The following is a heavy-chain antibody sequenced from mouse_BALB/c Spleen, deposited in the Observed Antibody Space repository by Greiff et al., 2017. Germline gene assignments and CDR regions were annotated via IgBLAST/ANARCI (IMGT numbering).Heavy chain of an antibody. Sequence: QVQLQQSGAELVRPGASVTLSCKASGYTFTDYEMHWVKQTPVHGLEWIGAIDPETGGTAYNQKFKGKATLTADKSSSTAYMELRSLTSEDSAVYYCTDWEGYFDYWGQGTTLTVSS. V-gene: IGHV1-15*01. CDR1: GYTFTDYE. J-gene: IGHJ2*01. D-gene: IGHD4-1*01. CDR3: TDWEGYFDY. CDR2: IDPETGGT.